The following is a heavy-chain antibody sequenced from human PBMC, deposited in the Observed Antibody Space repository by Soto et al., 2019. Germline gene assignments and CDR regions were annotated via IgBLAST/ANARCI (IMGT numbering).Heavy chain of an antibody. CDR3: AKNIAAAGILTFDY. CDR1: GFTFSSYG. V-gene: IGHV3-30*18. D-gene: IGHD6-13*01. J-gene: IGHJ4*02. CDR2: ISYDGSNK. Sequence: ESGGGVVQPGRSLRLSCAASGFTFSSYGMHWVRQAPGKGLEWVAVISYDGSNKYYADSVKGRFTISRDNSKNTLYLQMNSLRAEDTAVYYCAKNIAAAGILTFDYWGQGTLVTVSS.